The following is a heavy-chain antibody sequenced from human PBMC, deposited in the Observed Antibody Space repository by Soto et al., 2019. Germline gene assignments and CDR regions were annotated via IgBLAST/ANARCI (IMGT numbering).Heavy chain of an antibody. CDR1: GFSLSNAGLG. Sequence: QVTVKESGPVLVKPTETLTLTCTVSGFSLSNAGLGVSWIRQPPGKALEWLAHIFSNDEKSYSTSLKSRLTTSKHTPKTQVVLTSTTVPPVATATYYCPWTYIPSWSRFAPWGKGTLAT. CDR2: IFSNDEK. D-gene: IGHD6-13*01. CDR3: PWTYIPSWSRFAP. J-gene: IGHJ5*02. V-gene: IGHV2-26*01.